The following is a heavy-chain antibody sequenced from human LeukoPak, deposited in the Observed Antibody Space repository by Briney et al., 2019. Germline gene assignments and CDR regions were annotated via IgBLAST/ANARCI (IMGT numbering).Heavy chain of an antibody. V-gene: IGHV3-74*01. Sequence: GGSLRLSCAASGFTFSSYWMHWVRHAPGKGLVWVSRINSDGSSTSYADSVKGRFTISRDNAKNTLYLQMSSLRAEDTAVYYCARVQSAARRIAVAALDYWGQGTLVTVSS. J-gene: IGHJ4*02. CDR3: ARVQSAARRIAVAALDY. CDR1: GFTFSSYW. D-gene: IGHD6-19*01. CDR2: INSDGSST.